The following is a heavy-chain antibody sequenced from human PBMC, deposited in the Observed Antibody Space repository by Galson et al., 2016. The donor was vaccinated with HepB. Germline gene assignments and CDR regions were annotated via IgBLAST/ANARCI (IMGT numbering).Heavy chain of an antibody. Sequence: SVKVSCKASGYTFTSYGINWVRQAPGQGLEWMGLINPYNYHADYAQNLQGRVTMTTDTSTSTAYMELTSLRSDDTAVYYCARGLLSRLEYWGQGTLVTVSS. J-gene: IGHJ4*02. CDR1: GYTFTSYG. V-gene: IGHV1-18*04. CDR3: ARGLLSRLEY. D-gene: IGHD1-26*01. CDR2: INPYNYHA.